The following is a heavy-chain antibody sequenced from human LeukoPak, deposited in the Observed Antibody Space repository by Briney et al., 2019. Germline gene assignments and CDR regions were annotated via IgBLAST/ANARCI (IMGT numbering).Heavy chain of an antibody. CDR2: ISGSGAST. D-gene: IGHD4-17*01. CDR1: GFTFTTYA. V-gene: IGHV3-23*01. CDR3: AKGGYGDFRGDY. J-gene: IGHJ4*02. Sequence: GGSLRLSCEASGFTFTTYAMTWVRQAPGKGLEWVSGISGSGASTYYADSVKGRFIISRDNSKNTLYLQMNSLRAEDTAVYYCAKGGYGDFRGDYWGQGALVTVSS.